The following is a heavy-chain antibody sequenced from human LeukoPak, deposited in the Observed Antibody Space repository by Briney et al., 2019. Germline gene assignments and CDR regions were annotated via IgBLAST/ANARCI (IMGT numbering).Heavy chain of an antibody. CDR3: AKGTSYYDFWSGPPFDY. CDR2: ISGSGGSI. Sequence: GSLRLSCAASGFTFSSYAMSWVRQAPGKGLEWVSAISGSGGSIYYADSVKGRFTISRDNSKNTLYLQMNSLRAEDTAVYYCAKGTSYYDFWSGPPFDYWGQGTLVTVSS. J-gene: IGHJ4*02. V-gene: IGHV3-23*01. D-gene: IGHD3-3*01. CDR1: GFTFSSYA.